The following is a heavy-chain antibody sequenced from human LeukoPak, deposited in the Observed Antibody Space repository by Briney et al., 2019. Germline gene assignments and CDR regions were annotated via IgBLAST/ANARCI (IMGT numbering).Heavy chain of an antibody. CDR1: GFTFSSYG. Sequence: PGRSLRLSCAASGFTFSSYGMHWVRQAPGKGLEWVAVISYDGSNKYYADSVKGRFTISRDNSKNTLYLQMNSLRAEDTAVYYRAKDLDEVVAATPYRAGMDVWGKGTTVTVSS. CDR2: ISYDGSNK. V-gene: IGHV3-30*18. CDR3: AKDLDEVVAATPYRAGMDV. D-gene: IGHD2-15*01. J-gene: IGHJ6*04.